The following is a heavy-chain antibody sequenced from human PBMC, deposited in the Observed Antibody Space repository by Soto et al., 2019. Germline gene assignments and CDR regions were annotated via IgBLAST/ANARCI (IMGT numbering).Heavy chain of an antibody. CDR1: GDSISSSNCY. V-gene: IGHV4-39*01. D-gene: IGHD1-20*01. Sequence: SETLSLTCSVSGDSISSSNCYWGWARQSPGKGLEWIGNIYYSGNTYYNPSLKSRVTIFADTSRNQFSLKLSSVTAADTAVYYCARHNSFIRPPNYYYYYMDVWGKGTTVTVSS. CDR3: ARHNSFIRPPNYYYYYMDV. CDR2: IYYSGNT. J-gene: IGHJ6*03.